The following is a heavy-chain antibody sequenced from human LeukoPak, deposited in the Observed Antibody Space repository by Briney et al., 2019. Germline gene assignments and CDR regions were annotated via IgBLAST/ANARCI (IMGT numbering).Heavy chain of an antibody. V-gene: IGHV3-23*01. Sequence: GGSLRLSCAASGFAFINYGMIWVRQAPGKGLEWVSAISGSGGSTYYADSVKGRFTVSGDNAKNTLYLQLSSLRAEDTAVYYCARGGRFGELSSSLWGQGTLVTVSS. D-gene: IGHD3-10*01. CDR2: ISGSGGST. CDR3: ARGGRFGELSSSL. CDR1: GFAFINYG. J-gene: IGHJ4*02.